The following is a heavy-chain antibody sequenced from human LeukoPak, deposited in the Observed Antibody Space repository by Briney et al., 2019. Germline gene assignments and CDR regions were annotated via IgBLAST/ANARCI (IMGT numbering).Heavy chain of an antibody. J-gene: IGHJ4*02. D-gene: IGHD4-11*01. Sequence: PGGSLRLSCAASGFTFSGYWMHWARQAPGKGLVWVSRINTDGSSTGYADSVKGRFTISRDNAKNTLYLQMNSLRAEDTAVYYCARDSGAGNYDYWGQGTLVTVSS. V-gene: IGHV3-74*01. CDR1: GFTFSGYW. CDR3: ARDSGAGNYDY. CDR2: INTDGSST.